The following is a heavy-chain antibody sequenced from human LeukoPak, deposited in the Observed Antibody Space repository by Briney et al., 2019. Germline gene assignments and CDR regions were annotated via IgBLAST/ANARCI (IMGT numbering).Heavy chain of an antibody. CDR1: GGSISSYY. D-gene: IGHD3-3*01. Sequence: SETLSLTCTVSGGSISSYYWSWIRQPPGKGLEWIGYIYYSGSTNYNPSLKSRVTISVDTSKNQFSLKLSSVTAADTAVYYCARVGPGSGYCWFDPWGLGTLVTVSS. V-gene: IGHV4-59*01. CDR3: ARVGPGSGYCWFDP. CDR2: IYYSGST. J-gene: IGHJ5*02.